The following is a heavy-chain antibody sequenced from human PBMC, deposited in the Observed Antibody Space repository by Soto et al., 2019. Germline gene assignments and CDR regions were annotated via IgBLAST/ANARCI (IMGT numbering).Heavy chain of an antibody. Sequence: SETLSLTCTVSGGSISSSSYYWGWIRQPPGKGLEWIGSIYYSGSTYYNPYLKSRVTISVDTSKNQFSLKLSSVTAADTAVYYCARFGIAARPDDNDAFDIWGQGTMVTVSS. D-gene: IGHD6-6*01. CDR2: IYYSGST. V-gene: IGHV4-39*01. J-gene: IGHJ3*02. CDR3: ARFGIAARPDDNDAFDI. CDR1: GGSISSSSYY.